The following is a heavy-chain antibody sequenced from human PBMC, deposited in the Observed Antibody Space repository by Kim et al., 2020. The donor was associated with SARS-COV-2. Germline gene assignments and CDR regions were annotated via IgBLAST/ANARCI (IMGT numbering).Heavy chain of an antibody. CDR3: ARGHTVLDL. Sequence: GGSLRLSCAVSGFTFSDHHMTWIRQAPGKGLEWVSYIGSSSSYIRYADSLKGRFTISRDNAKNSLYLQMNSLRAEDTAVYYCARGHTVLDLWGQGTLVSVSS. CDR2: IGSSSSYI. J-gene: IGHJ5*02. V-gene: IGHV3-11*06. D-gene: IGHD2-8*02. CDR1: GFTFSDHH.